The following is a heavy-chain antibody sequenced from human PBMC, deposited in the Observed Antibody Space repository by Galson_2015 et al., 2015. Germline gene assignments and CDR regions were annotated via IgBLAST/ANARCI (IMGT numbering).Heavy chain of an antibody. CDR1: GYTFTNYY. CDR2: ISPTGGDT. D-gene: IGHD1-14*01. Sequence: SVKVSCKASGYTFTNYYLHWVRQAPGQGLEWMGVISPTGGDTYSAQKIQGRATMTRDTSTNTVYMELSSLRSDDTAVYYCARAGTTAWGNFDFWGQGTLVTVSS. V-gene: IGHV1-46*01. J-gene: IGHJ4*02. CDR3: ARAGTTAWGNFDF.